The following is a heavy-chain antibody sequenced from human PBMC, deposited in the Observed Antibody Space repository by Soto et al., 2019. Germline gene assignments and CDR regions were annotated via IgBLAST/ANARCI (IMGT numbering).Heavy chain of an antibody. CDR1: GFTFSIYW. Sequence: EVQLVESGGGLVRPGGSLRLSFAASGFTFSIYWMHWVRQAPGKGLVWVSRMNEDGGTTDYADSVKGRFTISRDNAKNTLYLQMNSLRVEDTAVYYCASDLSGRADVWGQGTTVTVSS. J-gene: IGHJ6*02. CDR2: MNEDGGTT. V-gene: IGHV3-74*02. CDR3: ASDLSGRADV. D-gene: IGHD3-10*01.